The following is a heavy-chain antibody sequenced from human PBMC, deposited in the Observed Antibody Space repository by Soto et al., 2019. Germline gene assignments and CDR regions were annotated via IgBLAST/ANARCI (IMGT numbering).Heavy chain of an antibody. Sequence: PSETLSLTWTVSGGTIISSYWGWIRQTTGKGLEWIGYICYGGSTNYNPSLKSRVTISVDTSKNQFSLKLSSVTAADTAVYYCASRHNYSSGWGRAFDIWGQGTMVTVSS. CDR2: ICYGGST. D-gene: IGHD6-19*01. V-gene: IGHV4-59*08. CDR3: ASRHNYSSGWGRAFDI. CDR1: GGTIISSY. J-gene: IGHJ3*02.